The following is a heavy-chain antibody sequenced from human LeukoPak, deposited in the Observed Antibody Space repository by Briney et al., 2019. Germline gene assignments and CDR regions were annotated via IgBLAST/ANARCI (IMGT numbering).Heavy chain of an antibody. V-gene: IGHV4-59*01. CDR2: IFYGGTT. D-gene: IGHD6-19*01. CDR1: GGSISSYY. J-gene: IGHJ4*02. Sequence: PSETLSLTCTVSGGSISSYYWTWIRQPPGKGLEWIGSIFYGGTTNYNPSLRSRVTISVDTSKHQFSLKLSSVTAADTAVYYCARGSGWYADYWGQGTLVTVSS. CDR3: ARGSGWYADY.